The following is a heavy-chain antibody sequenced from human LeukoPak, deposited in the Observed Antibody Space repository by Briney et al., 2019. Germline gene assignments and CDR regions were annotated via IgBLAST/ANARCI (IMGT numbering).Heavy chain of an antibody. Sequence: PSETLSLTCAVSGGSVNRGSYYWRWIRQHPGKGLEWIVYIYYTGITNYNPSLKSRVTISVDTSKNQFSLNLNSVTAADTAVYYCATSECGSDCYLAGDYWGQGTLVTVSS. J-gene: IGHJ4*02. V-gene: IGHV4-61*01. CDR3: ATSECGSDCYLAGDY. CDR1: GGSVNRGSYY. CDR2: IYYTGIT. D-gene: IGHD2-21*02.